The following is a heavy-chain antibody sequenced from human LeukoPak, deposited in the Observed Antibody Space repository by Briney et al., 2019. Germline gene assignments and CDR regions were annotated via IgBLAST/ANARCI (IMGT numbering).Heavy chain of an antibody. CDR3: ARARVPSGMDV. D-gene: IGHD3-10*01. J-gene: IGHJ6*02. CDR1: GDSISSYY. Sequence: SETLSLTCSVSGDSISSYYWSWIRQPPGRGLEWIGYIYYSGSTNYNPTLKSRVTISVDTSKNQFSLKLSSVTAVDTAVYYCARARVPSGMDVWGQGTTVTVSS. V-gene: IGHV4-59*01. CDR2: IYYSGST.